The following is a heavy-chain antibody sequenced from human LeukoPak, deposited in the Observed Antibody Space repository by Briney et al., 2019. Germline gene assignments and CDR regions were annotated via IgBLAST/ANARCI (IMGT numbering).Heavy chain of an antibody. CDR3: ARSNDLYYYYYYMDV. CDR2: INPSGGST. CDR1: GYTFTSYY. D-gene: IGHD1-1*01. Sequence: GASVKVSCKASGYTFTSYYMHWVRQAPGQGLEWMGIINPSGGSTSYAQKFQGRVTMTRDMSTSTVYMELSSLRSEDTAVYYCARSNDLYYYYYYMDVWGKGTTVTVSS. V-gene: IGHV1-46*01. J-gene: IGHJ6*03.